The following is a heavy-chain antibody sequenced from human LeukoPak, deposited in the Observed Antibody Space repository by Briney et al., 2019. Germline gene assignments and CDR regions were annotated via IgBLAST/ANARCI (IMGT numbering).Heavy chain of an antibody. V-gene: IGHV3-48*03. Sequence: GGSLRLSCAASGFTFSSYEMNWVRQAPGKGLEWVSYISGSGNTIYYADSVKGRFTLSRDNAKNSLYLQMNSLRAEDTGLYYCARTYRFDYWGQGTLVTVSS. CDR3: ARTYRFDY. D-gene: IGHD3-16*02. CDR2: ISGSGNTI. CDR1: GFTFSSYE. J-gene: IGHJ4*02.